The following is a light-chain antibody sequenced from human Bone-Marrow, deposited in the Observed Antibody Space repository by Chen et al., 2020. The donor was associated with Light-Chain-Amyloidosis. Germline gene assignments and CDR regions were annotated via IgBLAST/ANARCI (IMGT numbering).Light chain of an antibody. CDR3: GVWDGWLSAGV. J-gene: IGLJ3*02. Sequence: QSVVTQPPSVSAAPGQRVTISCSGSSDNIGNWHVSWYQQLPGRGPKLLIFDNDRRPSGIPDRFSGSKSGTTATLGITGLQTGDEADYYCGVWDGWLSAGVFGGGTKLTVL. CDR2: DND. V-gene: IGLV1-51*01. CDR1: SDNIGNWH.